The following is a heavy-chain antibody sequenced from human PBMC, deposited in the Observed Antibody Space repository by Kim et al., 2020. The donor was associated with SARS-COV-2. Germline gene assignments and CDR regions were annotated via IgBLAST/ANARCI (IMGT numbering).Heavy chain of an antibody. CDR2: INAGNGNT. J-gene: IGHJ3*02. V-gene: IGHV1-3*01. CDR1: GYTFTSYA. D-gene: IGHD3-9*01. Sequence: ASVKVSCKASGYTFTSYAMHWVRQAPGQRLEWMGWINAGNGNTKYSQKFQGRVTITRDTSASTAYMELSSLRSEDTAVYYCARVVEYYDILTDAFDIWGQGTMVTVSS. CDR3: ARVVEYYDILTDAFDI.